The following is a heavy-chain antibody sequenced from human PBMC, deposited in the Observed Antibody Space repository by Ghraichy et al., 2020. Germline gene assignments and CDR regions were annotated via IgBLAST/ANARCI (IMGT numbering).Heavy chain of an antibody. CDR2: IYTSGST. D-gene: IGHD1-20*01. J-gene: IGHJ4*02. CDR3: ARDGGKGGVITGTQESFDY. CDR1: GGSISSYY. V-gene: IGHV4-4*07. Sequence: SQTLSLTCTVSGGSISSYYWSWIRQPAGKGLEWIGRIYTSGSTNYNPSLKSRVTMSVDTSKNQFSLKLSSVTAADTAVYYCARDGGKGGVITGTQESFDYWGQGTLVTVSS.